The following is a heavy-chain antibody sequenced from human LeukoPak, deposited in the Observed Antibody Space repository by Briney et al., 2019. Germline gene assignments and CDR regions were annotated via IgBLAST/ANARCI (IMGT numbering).Heavy chain of an antibody. CDR2: INPNIGGT. CDR3: ARVVSSYGSSPIDY. Sequence: SVRLSCKPSGYTFTGDYMHCVRQAPGQGLEWMGRINPNIGGTNYAQKFQGRVTMTRETSISTAYMELSRLRSDDTAVYYCARVVSSYGSSPIDYWGQGTLVTVSS. J-gene: IGHJ4*02. CDR1: GYTFTGDY. D-gene: IGHD5-18*01. V-gene: IGHV1-2*06.